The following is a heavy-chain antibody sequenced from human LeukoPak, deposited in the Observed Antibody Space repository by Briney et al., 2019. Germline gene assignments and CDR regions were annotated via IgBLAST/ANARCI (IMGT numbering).Heavy chain of an antibody. Sequence: GGSLRLSCTASGFTFGDYPITWFRQAPGKGLEWVGFIRNKTHGGTTEYAASVKGRFTISGDDSKNIAYLQMNSLKTEDTAMYYCTSSYRSGWYGQYWGQGTLVTVSS. D-gene: IGHD6-19*01. CDR1: GFTFGDYP. CDR3: TSSYRSGWYGQY. V-gene: IGHV3-49*03. CDR2: IRNKTHGGTT. J-gene: IGHJ4*02.